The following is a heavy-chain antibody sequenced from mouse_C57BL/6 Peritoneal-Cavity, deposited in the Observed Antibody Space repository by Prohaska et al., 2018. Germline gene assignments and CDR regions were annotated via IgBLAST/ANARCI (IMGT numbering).Heavy chain of an antibody. J-gene: IGHJ1*03. CDR2: IYPGDGDT. V-gene: IGHV1-80*01. D-gene: IGHD1-1*01. CDR1: GYAFLSYS. CDR3: ARNYAGDFDV. Sequence: HVHLQQSAADRVKPGASLMFSCKASGYAFLSYSRNFVKQRPGKSLEWIGQIYPGDGDTNYNGKLKGKATMTADKSSSTAYMQLSSLTSEDTAVYFCARNYAGDFDVWGTGTTVTVSS.